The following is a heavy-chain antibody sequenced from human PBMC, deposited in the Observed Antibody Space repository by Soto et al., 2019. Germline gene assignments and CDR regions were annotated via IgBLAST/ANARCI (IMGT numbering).Heavy chain of an antibody. CDR3: ARLLSVGATRLYYYYGMDV. V-gene: IGHV4-34*01. D-gene: IGHD1-26*01. J-gene: IGHJ6*02. CDR2: INHSGST. Sequence: SETPSLTCAVYGGSFCGYYWSWIRQPPGKGLEWIGEINHSGSTNYNPSLKSRVTISVDTSKNQFSLKLSSVTAADTAVYYCARLLSVGATRLYYYYGMDVWGHGTTVTV. CDR1: GGSFCGYY.